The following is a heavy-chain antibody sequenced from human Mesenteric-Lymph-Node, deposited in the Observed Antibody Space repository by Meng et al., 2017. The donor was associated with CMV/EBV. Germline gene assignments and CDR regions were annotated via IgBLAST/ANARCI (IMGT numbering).Heavy chain of an antibody. CDR2: LYGTGIT. V-gene: IGHV4-61*08. J-gene: IGHJ4*02. CDR3: AKSRSSTPGIVDD. Sequence: QVRPHDRGPTPCRPLRPPPPLCLSPGGSAPLWAYHGIRYRQPPGKVLEWIGYLYGTGITIYNPSLKSRVTILLETSKNQFSLKLNSVTTADTAVYYCAKSRSSTPGIVDDWGQGTLVTVSS. CDR1: GGSAPLWAYH. D-gene: IGHD2/OR15-2a*01.